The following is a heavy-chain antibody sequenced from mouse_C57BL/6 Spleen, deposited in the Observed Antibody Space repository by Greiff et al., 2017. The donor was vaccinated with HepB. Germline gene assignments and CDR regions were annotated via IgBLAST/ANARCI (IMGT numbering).Heavy chain of an antibody. CDR2: IDPENGDT. D-gene: IGHD1-1*01. CDR3: TLTTVVATRYFDV. Sequence: EVQLQQSGAELVRPGASVKLSCTASGFNIKDDYMHWVKQRPEQGLEWIGWIDPENGDTEYASKFQGKATITADTSSNTAYLQLSSLTSEDTAVYYCTLTTVVATRYFDVWGTGTTVTASS. CDR1: GFNIKDDY. V-gene: IGHV14-4*01. J-gene: IGHJ1*03.